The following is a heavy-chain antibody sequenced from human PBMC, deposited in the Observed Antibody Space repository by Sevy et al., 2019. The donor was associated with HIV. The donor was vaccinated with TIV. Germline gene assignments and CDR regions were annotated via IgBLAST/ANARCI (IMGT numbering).Heavy chain of an antibody. D-gene: IGHD3-22*01. Sequence: GSLRLSCAASGFTFSDYDMNWVRQAPGKGLEWVSSISSRSSYIHYADSVKGRFTISRDNAKNSLFLQMHSLRAEDTAVYYCARALDYYDSNGFYYWGQGTLVTVSS. CDR2: ISSRSSYI. CDR3: ARALDYYDSNGFYY. CDR1: GFTFSDYD. V-gene: IGHV3-21*01. J-gene: IGHJ4*02.